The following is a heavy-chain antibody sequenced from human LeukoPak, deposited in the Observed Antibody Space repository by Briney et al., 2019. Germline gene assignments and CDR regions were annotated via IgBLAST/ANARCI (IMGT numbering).Heavy chain of an antibody. CDR2: ISTNSAFI. J-gene: IGHJ4*02. D-gene: IGHD4-17*01. V-gene: IGHV3-21*01. CDR1: GFTFSTSA. CDR3: ACLRGPSDY. Sequence: GGSLRLSCAASGFTFSTSAMNWVRQAPGKGLEWVSSISTNSAFIYYADSVRGRFTISRDNTKNSLYLQMDSLTADDTAVYFRACLRGPSDYWGQGTLVTVSS.